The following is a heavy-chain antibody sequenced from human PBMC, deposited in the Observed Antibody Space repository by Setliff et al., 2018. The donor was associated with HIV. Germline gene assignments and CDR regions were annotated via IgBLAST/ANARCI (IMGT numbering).Heavy chain of an antibody. J-gene: IGHJ4*02. Sequence: GGSLRLSCAASGFTFSTSWMSWVRQAPGKGLEWVANIKQDGSEKHYVDSVKGRFTISRDYAQNSLYLQMNSLRVEDTAVYYCATDCAVVGGTGSLDSWGQGTLVTVSS. CDR1: GFTFSTSW. CDR3: ATDCAVVGGTGSLDS. D-gene: IGHD1-26*01. CDR2: IKQDGSEK. V-gene: IGHV3-7*05.